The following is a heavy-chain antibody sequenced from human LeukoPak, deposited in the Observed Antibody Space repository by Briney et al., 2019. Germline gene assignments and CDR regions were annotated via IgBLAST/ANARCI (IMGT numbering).Heavy chain of an antibody. V-gene: IGHV1-8*01. D-gene: IGHD3-22*01. Sequence: GASVKVSCKASGYTFTSYDINWVRQAPGQGLEWMGWMNPNSGNTDYAQKFQGRVTITRNTSISPAYMELSSLRSEDTAVYYCARSLTMIVVAPSYWGQGTLVTSPS. CDR1: GYTFTSYD. CDR3: ARSLTMIVVAPSY. CDR2: MNPNSGNT. J-gene: IGHJ1*01.